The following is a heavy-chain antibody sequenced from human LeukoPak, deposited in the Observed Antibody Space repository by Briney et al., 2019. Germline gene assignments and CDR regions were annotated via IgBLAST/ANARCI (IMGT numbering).Heavy chain of an antibody. CDR2: TSSSGSTI. CDR1: GFTFSDYY. V-gene: IGHV3-11*01. J-gene: IGHJ4*02. Sequence: TGGSLRLSCAASGFTFSDYYMSWIRQAPGKGLEWVSYTSSSGSTIYYADSVKGRFTISRDNAKNSLYLQMNSLRAEDTAVYYCARATTLWFGELLLYYWGQGTLVTVSS. CDR3: ARATTLWFGELLLYY. D-gene: IGHD3-10*01.